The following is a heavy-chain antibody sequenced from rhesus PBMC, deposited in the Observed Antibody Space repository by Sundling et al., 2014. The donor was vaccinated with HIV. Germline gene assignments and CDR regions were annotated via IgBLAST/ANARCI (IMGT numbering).Heavy chain of an antibody. D-gene: IGHD3-3*01. CDR2: ISGSSGST. Sequence: QVQLQESGPGLVKPSETLSLTCAVSGGSFSGNYWGWIRQPPGKGLEYIGYISGSSGSTNYNPSLKSRVTISKDTSKNQFSLKLSSVTAADTAVYYCAREWARVGWTGYYFYGLDSWGPGVLVTVSS. CDR1: GGSFSGNY. CDR3: AREWARVGWTGYYFYGLDS. V-gene: IGHV4-99*02. J-gene: IGHJ5-1*01.